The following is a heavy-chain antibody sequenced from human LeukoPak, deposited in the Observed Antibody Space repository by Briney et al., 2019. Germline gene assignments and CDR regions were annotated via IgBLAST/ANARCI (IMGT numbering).Heavy chain of an antibody. D-gene: IGHD6-13*01. J-gene: IGHJ3*02. CDR1: GFTFSSYS. Sequence: GGSLRLSCAASGFTFSSYSMNWVRQAPGKGLEWVSYISSSSSAIYYADSVKGRFTISRDNAKNSLYLQMNSLRAEDTAVYYCAKGGGQQGIYDAFDIWGQGTMVTVSS. CDR3: AKGGGQQGIYDAFDI. V-gene: IGHV3-48*01. CDR2: ISSSSSAI.